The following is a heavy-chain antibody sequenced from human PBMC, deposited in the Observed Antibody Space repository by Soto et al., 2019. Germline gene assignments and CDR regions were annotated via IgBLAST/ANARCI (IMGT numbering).Heavy chain of an antibody. CDR2: ISHSGNT. V-gene: IGHV4-4*02. J-gene: IGHJ5*02. CDR1: GGAFTSANW. Sequence: AETLSLTCGVSGGAFTSANWWTWVRQPPAGGLESIEKISHSGNTNYKASLKSRVTMSVDKTKNAAALTLTSVTAADTAVYYCARVLRGWFDPWGQGTPVTVSS. CDR3: ARVLRGWFDP.